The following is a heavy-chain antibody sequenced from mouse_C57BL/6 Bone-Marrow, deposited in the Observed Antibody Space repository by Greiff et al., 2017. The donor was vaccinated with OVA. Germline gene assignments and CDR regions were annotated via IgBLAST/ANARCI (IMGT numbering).Heavy chain of an antibody. CDR2: IDPSDSYT. J-gene: IGHJ4*01. V-gene: IGHV1-69*01. D-gene: IGHD2-1*01. CDR1: GYTFTSYW. CDR3: ARDGNYPPYAMDY. Sequence: VQLQQPGAELVMPGASVKLSCKASGYTFTSYWMHWVKQRPGQGLEWIGEIDPSDSYTNYNQKFKGKSTLTVDKSSSTAYMQLSRLTSEDAAVYYCARDGNYPPYAMDYWGQGTSVTVSS.